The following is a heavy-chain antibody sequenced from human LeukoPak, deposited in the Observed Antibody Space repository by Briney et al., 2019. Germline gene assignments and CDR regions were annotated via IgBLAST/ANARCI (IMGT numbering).Heavy chain of an antibody. V-gene: IGHV1-2*04. CDR3: AREATLGDYGMDV. J-gene: IGHJ6*02. CDR2: INPNSGGT. CDR1: GGTFSSYA. D-gene: IGHD5-12*01. Sequence: ASVKVSCKASGGTFSSYAISWVRQAPGQGLEWMGWINPNSGGTNYAQKFQGWVTMTRDTSISTAYMELSGLRSDDTAVYYCAREATLGDYGMDVWGQGTTVTVSS.